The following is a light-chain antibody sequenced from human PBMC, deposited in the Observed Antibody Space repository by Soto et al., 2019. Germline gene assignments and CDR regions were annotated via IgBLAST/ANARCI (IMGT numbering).Light chain of an antibody. CDR1: QSGYDGY. J-gene: IGKJ1*01. CDR2: GVF. CDR3: QHYGRPQWT. Sequence: EIVLTQSPDTLSLSPGERATLSCRASQSGYDGYLAWYQQRPGQPPRLLIYGVFTRANGIPDRFSGRGSGTDFTLTINKLEPEDSAVYYCQHYGRPQWTFGQGTKVEIK. V-gene: IGKV3-20*01.